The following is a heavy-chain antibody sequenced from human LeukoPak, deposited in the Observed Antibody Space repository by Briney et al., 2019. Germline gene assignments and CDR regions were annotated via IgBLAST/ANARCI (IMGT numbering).Heavy chain of an antibody. CDR2: ISYSGNT. V-gene: IGHV4-61*01. CDR3: ARQGGYIAPLAL. J-gene: IGHJ4*02. CDR1: GGSISSGNFY. D-gene: IGHD6-13*01. Sequence: PSETLSLTCTVSGGSISSGNFYWSWIRQPPGKGLEWIGYISYSGNTNYNPSLKSRVTISVDTSKNQFSLKLSSVTAAGTAVYYCARQGGYIAPLALWGQGTLVTVSA.